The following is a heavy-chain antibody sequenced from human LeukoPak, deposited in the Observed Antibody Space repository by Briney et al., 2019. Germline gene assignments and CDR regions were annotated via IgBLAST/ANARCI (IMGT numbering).Heavy chain of an antibody. CDR1: GFTFSSLW. CDR3: AKEGVIVGATTADY. V-gene: IGHV3-74*01. CDR2: INNDEITT. D-gene: IGHD1-26*01. Sequence: GGSLRHSCVASGFTFSSLWMHWVRQAPGKGLVWVSRINNDEITTTYADSVKGRFTISRDNAKNTLYLQMNSLRAEDTAVYYCAKEGVIVGATTADYWGQGTLVTVSS. J-gene: IGHJ4*02.